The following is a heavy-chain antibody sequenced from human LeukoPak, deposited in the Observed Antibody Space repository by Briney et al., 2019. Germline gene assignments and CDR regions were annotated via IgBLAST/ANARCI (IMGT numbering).Heavy chain of an antibody. CDR1: GFTFSSYA. J-gene: IGHJ5*02. CDR2: ISGGSSST. D-gene: IGHD3-10*02. Sequence: GGSLRLSCAASGFTFSSYAMIWVRQAPGKGLEWVSGISGGSSSTYYADSVKGRFTISRDNSKSTLYLQMNSLSAEDTAVYYCALHHGNYYVGRWFDPWGQGTLATVSS. V-gene: IGHV3-23*01. CDR3: ALHHGNYYVGRWFDP.